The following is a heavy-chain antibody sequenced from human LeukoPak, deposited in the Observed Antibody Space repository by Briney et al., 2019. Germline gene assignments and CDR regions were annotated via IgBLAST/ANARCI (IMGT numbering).Heavy chain of an antibody. Sequence: GGSLRLSCAASGFTFSSYTMSWVRQAPGKGLEWVSTITTNDGNTYYADPVKGRFTVSRDNSKNTLYLQMNSLRAEDTAVYYCAKDGGLWVSAHWGDSWGRGTLVTVSS. J-gene: IGHJ4*02. CDR1: GFTFSSYT. V-gene: IGHV3-23*01. CDR3: AKDGGLWVSAHWGDS. D-gene: IGHD7-27*01. CDR2: ITTNDGNT.